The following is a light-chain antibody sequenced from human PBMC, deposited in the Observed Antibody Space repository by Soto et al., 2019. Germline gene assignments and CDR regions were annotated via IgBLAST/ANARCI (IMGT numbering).Light chain of an antibody. J-gene: IGLJ3*02. CDR2: DVS. CDR3: SSYSASSTLVV. Sequence: QSALTQPASVSGSPGQSITISCTGTSSDVGGYNYVSWYQQYPGKAPKLIIYDVSNRPSGVSNRFSGSKSGNTASLSISGLQAEDEGDYYCSSYSASSTLVVFGGGTKVTVL. V-gene: IGLV2-14*01. CDR1: SSDVGGYNY.